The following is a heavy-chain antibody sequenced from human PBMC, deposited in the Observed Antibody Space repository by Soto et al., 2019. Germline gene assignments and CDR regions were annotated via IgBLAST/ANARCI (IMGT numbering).Heavy chain of an antibody. J-gene: IGHJ4*02. V-gene: IGHV3-30*18. Sequence: QVQLVESGGGVVQPGRSLRLSCAASGFTFSSYGMHWVRQAPGKGLEWVAVISYDGSNKYYADSVKGRFTISRDNSKNTLYLQMNSVRAEDTAVYYCAKPSLIDHRVAADFDSWGQGTLVTVSS. CDR2: ISYDGSNK. D-gene: IGHD2-15*01. CDR1: GFTFSSYG. CDR3: AKPSLIDHRVAADFDS.